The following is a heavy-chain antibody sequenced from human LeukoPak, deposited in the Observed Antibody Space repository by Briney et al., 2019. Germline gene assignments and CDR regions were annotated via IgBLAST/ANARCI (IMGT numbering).Heavy chain of an antibody. J-gene: IGHJ3*02. CDR2: VTGRGSST. CDR3: AKMDATGNGFDI. CDR1: GFTFSSYA. D-gene: IGHD3/OR15-3a*01. V-gene: IGHV3-23*01. Sequence: GALRLSCAASGFTFSSYAMSWVRQAPGKGLEWVSSVTGRGSSTYYADSVKGRFAVSRDSFMNTLFLQMNSLRADDTAIYYCAKMDATGNGFDIWGQGTTVTVSS.